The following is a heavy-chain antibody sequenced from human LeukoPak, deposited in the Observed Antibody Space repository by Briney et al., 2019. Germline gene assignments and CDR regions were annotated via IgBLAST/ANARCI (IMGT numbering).Heavy chain of an antibody. CDR2: ISGSGGST. Sequence: GGSLRLSCAASGFTFSSYAMSWVRQAPGKGLEWVSAISGSGGSTYYADSVKGRFTISRDNSKNTLYLQMNSLRAEDTAVYYCARDVAVAGTYDYWGQGTLVTVSS. V-gene: IGHV3-23*01. CDR3: ARDVAVAGTYDY. J-gene: IGHJ4*02. CDR1: GFTFSSYA. D-gene: IGHD6-19*01.